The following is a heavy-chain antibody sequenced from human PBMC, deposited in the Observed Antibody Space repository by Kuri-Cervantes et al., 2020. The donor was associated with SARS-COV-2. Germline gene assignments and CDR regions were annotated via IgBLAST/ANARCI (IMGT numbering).Heavy chain of an antibody. CDR2: INPNSGGT. CDR1: GYTFTGYY. CDR3: AREVRDDYIWGSYRSGRFDP. J-gene: IGHJ5*02. Sequence: ASVKVSCKASGYTFTGYYMHWVRQAPGQGLEWMGWINPNSGGTNYAQKFQGRVTMTRDTSISTAYMALSRLRSDDTAVYYCAREVRDDYIWGSYRSGRFDPWGQGTLVTVSS. V-gene: IGHV1-2*02. D-gene: IGHD3-16*02.